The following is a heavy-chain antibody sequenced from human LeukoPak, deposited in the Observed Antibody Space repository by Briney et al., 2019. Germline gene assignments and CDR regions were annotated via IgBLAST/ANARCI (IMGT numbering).Heavy chain of an antibody. J-gene: IGHJ5*02. Sequence: ASVKVSCEASSYTFTRYGISWVRQAPGQGLEWMGWISGSNGNTNYAQKFQGRVSMTADTSTSTAYMELRSLRSDDTAVYYCARDHLVAVAGRMEGNWFDPWGQGTLVTVSS. D-gene: IGHD6-19*01. CDR2: ISGSNGNT. CDR1: SYTFTRYG. V-gene: IGHV1-18*01. CDR3: ARDHLVAVAGRMEGNWFDP.